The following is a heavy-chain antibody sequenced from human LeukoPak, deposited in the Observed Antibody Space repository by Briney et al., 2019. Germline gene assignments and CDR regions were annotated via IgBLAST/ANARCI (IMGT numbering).Heavy chain of an antibody. J-gene: IGHJ5*02. CDR2: ISWNSGSI. Sequence: GGSLRLSCAASGFTFDDYAMHWVRQGPGKGLEWVSGISWNSGSIGYADSVKGRFTISRDNAKNSLYLQMNSLRAEDTALYYCAKASCSSTSCYYWFDPWGQGTLVTVSS. V-gene: IGHV3-9*01. CDR1: GFTFDDYA. D-gene: IGHD2-2*01. CDR3: AKASCSSTSCYYWFDP.